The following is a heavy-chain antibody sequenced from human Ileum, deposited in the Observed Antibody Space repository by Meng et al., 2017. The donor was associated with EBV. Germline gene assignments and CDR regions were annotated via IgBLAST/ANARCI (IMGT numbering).Heavy chain of an antibody. CDR2: IYYSGST. CDR1: GYSISRTNW. D-gene: IGHD3-22*01. CDR3: ARNVPGTSAYYD. Sequence: QVQLPESGPVLVKPSDTLSLTCAVSGYSISRTNWWGWIRQPPGKGLEWIGYIYYSGSTSYNPSLKSRVTMSVDTSKNQFSLNLNSVTAVDTAVYYCARNVPGTSAYYDWGQGTLVTVSS. J-gene: IGHJ4*02. V-gene: IGHV4-28*01.